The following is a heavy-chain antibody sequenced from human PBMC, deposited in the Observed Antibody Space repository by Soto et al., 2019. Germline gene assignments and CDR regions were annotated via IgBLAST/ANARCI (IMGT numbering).Heavy chain of an antibody. D-gene: IGHD1-1*01. CDR3: ARGGTTGTTAEGLHFRSYGMDV. CDR2: INHSGRT. J-gene: IGHJ6*02. Sequence: QVQLQQWGAGLLKPSETLSLTCAVYGGSFSGYYWSWIRQPPGKGLEWIGEINHSGRTNYNPSLKSRVTISVDTSKNQFSLKLSSVTAADTAVYYCARGGTTGTTAEGLHFRSYGMDVWGQGTTVTVSS. CDR1: GGSFSGYY. V-gene: IGHV4-34*01.